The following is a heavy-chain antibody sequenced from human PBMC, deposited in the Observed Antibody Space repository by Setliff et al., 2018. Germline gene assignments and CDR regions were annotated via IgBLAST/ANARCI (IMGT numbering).Heavy chain of an antibody. CDR2: INHDGIEK. CDR1: RFTFSNYW. V-gene: IGHV3-7*01. J-gene: IGHJ4*02. CDR3: VRDWASGDDH. Sequence: GGSLRLSCAASRFTFSNYWMSWVRQAPGKGLEWVANINHDGIEKYYVDSVKGRFTISRDNAKNSLFLQMNILEVEDTAVYYCVRDWASGDDHWGRGTLVTVSS. D-gene: IGHD3-10*01.